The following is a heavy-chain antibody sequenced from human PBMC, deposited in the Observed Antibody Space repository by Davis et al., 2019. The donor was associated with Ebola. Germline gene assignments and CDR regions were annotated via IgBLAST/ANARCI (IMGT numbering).Heavy chain of an antibody. CDR1: GYTFMSYG. D-gene: IGHD1-26*01. V-gene: IGHV1-18*01. Sequence: AASVKVSCKASGYTFMSYGITWVRQAPGQGLEWMGWISGYNGNTVYAQKFQGRVTMTIDTSTGTVYMELRRLKSDDTAVYYCTRDQGGGVGASPFFDYWGQGSLVTVSS. CDR3: TRDQGGGVGASPFFDY. J-gene: IGHJ4*02. CDR2: ISGYNGNT.